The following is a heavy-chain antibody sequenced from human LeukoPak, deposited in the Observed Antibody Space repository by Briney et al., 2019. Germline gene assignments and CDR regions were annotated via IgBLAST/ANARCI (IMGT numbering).Heavy chain of an antibody. Sequence: GSLRLSCAASGFTFSSYSMNWVRQPPGKGLEWIGEINHSGSTNYNPSLKSRVTISVDTSKNQFSLKLSSVTAADTAVYYCARRGLSRRYFQHWGQGTLVTVSS. CDR2: INHSGST. D-gene: IGHD5-12*01. J-gene: IGHJ1*01. V-gene: IGHV4-34*01. CDR3: ARRGLSRRYFQH. CDR1: GFTFSSYS.